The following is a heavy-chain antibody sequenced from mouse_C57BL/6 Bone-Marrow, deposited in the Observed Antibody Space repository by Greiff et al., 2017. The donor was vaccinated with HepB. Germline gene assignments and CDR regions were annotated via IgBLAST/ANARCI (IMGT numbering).Heavy chain of an antibody. CDR1: GYTFTSYW. Sequence: QVQLQQPGAELVRPGSSVKLSCKASGYTFTSYWMDWVKQRPGQGLEWIGNIYPSDSETHYNQKFKDKATLTVDKSSSTAYMQLSSLTSEDSAVYYCARGGPNSYFDYWGQGTTLTVSS. CDR2: IYPSDSET. V-gene: IGHV1-61*01. CDR3: ARGGPNSYFDY. J-gene: IGHJ2*01. D-gene: IGHD4-1*01.